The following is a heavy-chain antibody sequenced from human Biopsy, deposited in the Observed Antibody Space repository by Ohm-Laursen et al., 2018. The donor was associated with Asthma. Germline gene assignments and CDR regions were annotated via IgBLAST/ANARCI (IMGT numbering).Heavy chain of an antibody. CDR1: GFTFSNYG. J-gene: IGHJ6*02. D-gene: IGHD2-8*01. CDR2: VTYDGISQ. Sequence: SLRLSCAASGFTFSNYGMHWVRQVAGKGLDWVAGVTYDGISQYYAESVKGRFTISRDNSRNTLNLQMNSVRPDDTAVYFCARERAGVLGSYNGMDVWGPGTTVTVSS. CDR3: ARERAGVLGSYNGMDV. V-gene: IGHV3-30*03.